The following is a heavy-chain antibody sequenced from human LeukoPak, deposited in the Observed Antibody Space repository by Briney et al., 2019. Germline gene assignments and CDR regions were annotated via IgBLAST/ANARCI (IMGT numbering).Heavy chain of an antibody. CDR3: ARGPPGDDLDY. CDR1: GFTFSSYG. Sequence: GGSLRLSCAASGFTFSSYGMHWVRQAPGKGLEWVSHISSSSGAIYYADSVKGRFTVSRDNAKNSLYLQMNSLRAGDTAVYYCARGPPGDDLDYWGQGTLVTVSS. D-gene: IGHD2-21*02. J-gene: IGHJ4*02. V-gene: IGHV3-48*04. CDR2: ISSSSGAI.